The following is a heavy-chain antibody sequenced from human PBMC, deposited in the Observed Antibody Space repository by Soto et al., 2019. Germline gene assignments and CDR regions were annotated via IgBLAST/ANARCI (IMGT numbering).Heavy chain of an antibody. J-gene: IGHJ5*02. CDR2: VYFSGNT. D-gene: IGHD6-25*01. CDR3: GSVRPSGYVLS. Sequence: XETLCLTCTVSGGSLSSYYWTWIRQSPGKGLEWIGYVYFSGNTNYNPSLKSRVTISIDTSKNQFSLRLASVTAADTAFYYCGSVRPSGYVLSWGQGTLVTVSS. CDR1: GGSLSSYY. V-gene: IGHV4-59*01.